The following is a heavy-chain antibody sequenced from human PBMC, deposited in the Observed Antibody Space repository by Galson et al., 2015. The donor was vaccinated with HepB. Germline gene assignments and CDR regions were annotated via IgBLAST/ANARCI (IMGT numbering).Heavy chain of an antibody. CDR2: ISWNSGSI. D-gene: IGHD3-10*01. CDR3: AKGHYGSGSYFGGFDY. CDR1: GFTFDDYA. J-gene: IGHJ4*02. Sequence: SLRLSCAASGFTFDDYAMHWVRQAPGKGLEWVSGISWNSGSIGYADSVKGRFTISRDNSKNTLYLQMNSLRAEDTAVYYCAKGHYGSGSYFGGFDYWGQGTLVTVSS. V-gene: IGHV3-9*01.